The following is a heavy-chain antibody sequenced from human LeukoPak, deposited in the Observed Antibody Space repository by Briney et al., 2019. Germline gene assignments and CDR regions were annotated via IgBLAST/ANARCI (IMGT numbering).Heavy chain of an antibody. CDR3: ARGYSSFDY. CDR2: IYYSGST. J-gene: IGHJ4*02. CDR1: GGSISSYY. V-gene: IGHV4-59*01. D-gene: IGHD6-13*01. Sequence: KPSETLSLTCTVSGGSISSYYWRWIRQPPGKGLEWIGYIYYSGSTNYNPSLKSRVTISVDTSKNQFSLKLSSVTAADTAVYYCARGYSSFDYWGQGTLVTVSS.